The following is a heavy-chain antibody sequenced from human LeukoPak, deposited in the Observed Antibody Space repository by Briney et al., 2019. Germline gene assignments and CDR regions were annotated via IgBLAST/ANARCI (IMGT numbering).Heavy chain of an antibody. J-gene: IGHJ4*02. D-gene: IGHD4-23*01. Sequence: SETLSLTCTVSGDSISTYYWSWILQPPGKGLEWIGYIDYSGSTAYNPSLNGRVAVSLDASKNQFSLKLRSVTAADTAVYYCARLNGGNWGPGILVTVSS. CDR1: GDSISTYY. CDR2: IDYSGST. V-gene: IGHV4-59*08. CDR3: ARLNGGN.